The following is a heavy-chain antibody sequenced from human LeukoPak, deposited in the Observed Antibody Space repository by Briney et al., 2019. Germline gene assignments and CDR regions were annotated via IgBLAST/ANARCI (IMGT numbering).Heavy chain of an antibody. Sequence: GGSPRLSCAVSGFTFSGYSMNWVRQAPGKGLEWISYISSSSSSIYYADSVKGRFTISRDNAKNSLYLQMNSLRAEDTAIYYCARGNLDYWGQGTLVTVSS. CDR1: GFTFSGYS. J-gene: IGHJ4*02. V-gene: IGHV3-48*01. CDR2: ISSSSSSI. CDR3: ARGNLDY.